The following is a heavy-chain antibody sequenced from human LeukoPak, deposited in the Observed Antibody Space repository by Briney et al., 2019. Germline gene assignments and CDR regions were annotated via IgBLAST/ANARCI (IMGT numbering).Heavy chain of an antibody. Sequence: GASVKVSRKASGYTFTGYYMHWVRQAPGQGLEWMGRINPNSGGTNYAQKFQGRVTMTRDTSISTAYMELSRLRSDDTAVYYCARVGCGGDCYLMGYYYGMDVWGQGTAVTVSS. D-gene: IGHD2-21*02. J-gene: IGHJ6*02. CDR3: ARVGCGGDCYLMGYYYGMDV. CDR1: GYTFTGYY. CDR2: INPNSGGT. V-gene: IGHV1-2*06.